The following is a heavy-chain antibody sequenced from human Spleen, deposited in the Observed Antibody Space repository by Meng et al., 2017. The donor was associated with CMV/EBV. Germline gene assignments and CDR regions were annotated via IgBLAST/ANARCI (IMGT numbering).Heavy chain of an antibody. D-gene: IGHD6-13*01. V-gene: IGHV4-59*01. CDR3: ARGDGAAAGPVASYYYYGMDV. CDR2: LHNSGRT. J-gene: IGHJ6*02. CDR1: GGSIASEY. Sequence: SETLSLTCTVSGGSIASEYWSWIRQPPGKGLQWIAYLHNSGRTNYTPSLKSRVTISVDTSKNQFSLKLSSVTAADTAVYYCARGDGAAAGPVASYYYYGMDVWGQGTTVTVSS.